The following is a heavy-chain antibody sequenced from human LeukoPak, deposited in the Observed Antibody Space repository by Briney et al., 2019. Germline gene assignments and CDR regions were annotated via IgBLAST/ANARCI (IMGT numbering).Heavy chain of an antibody. CDR3: ARDVLLWFGELARPIYYYYGMDV. J-gene: IGHJ6*02. V-gene: IGHV1-18*01. CDR1: GYTFTSYG. D-gene: IGHD3-10*01. CDR2: ISAYNGNT. Sequence: ASVKVSCKASGYTFTSYGISWVRQAPGQGREWMGWISAYNGNTNYAQKLQGRVTMTTDTSTSTAYMELRSLRSDDTAVYYCARDVLLWFGELARPIYYYYGMDVWGQGTTVTVSS.